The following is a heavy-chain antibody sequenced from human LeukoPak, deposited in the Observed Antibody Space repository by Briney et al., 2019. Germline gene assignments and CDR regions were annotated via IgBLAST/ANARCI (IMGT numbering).Heavy chain of an antibody. CDR1: GFTFSDYY. D-gene: IGHD6-13*01. Sequence: GGSLRLSCAASGFTFSDYYMSWIRQAPGKGLEWVSYISSSGSTIYYADSVKGRFTISRDNAKNSLYLQMSSLRAEDTAVYYCASGPGYSSSWYFDYWGQGALVTVSS. CDR3: ASGPGYSSSWYFDY. V-gene: IGHV3-11*04. J-gene: IGHJ4*02. CDR2: ISSSGSTI.